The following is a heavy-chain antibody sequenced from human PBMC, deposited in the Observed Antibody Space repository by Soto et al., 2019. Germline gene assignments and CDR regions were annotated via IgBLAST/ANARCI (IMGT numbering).Heavy chain of an antibody. CDR3: ARRHLLDNLRWCFDP. V-gene: IGHV1-2*02. J-gene: IGHJ5*02. CDR1: GYTFTENQ. Sequence: AAVKVTCKPSGYTFTENQCYWLRRAPGQRLQWLGRIDPKSGDTTFAPTFRGRVTMTSDTSTNPAYLELTRLTSADTAIYYCARRHLLDNLRWCFDPWGLGTLVTVSS. D-gene: IGHD2-21*01. CDR2: IDPKSGDT.